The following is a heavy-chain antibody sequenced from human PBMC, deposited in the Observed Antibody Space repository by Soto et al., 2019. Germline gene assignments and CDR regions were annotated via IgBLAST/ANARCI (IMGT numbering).Heavy chain of an antibody. D-gene: IGHD2-2*01. J-gene: IGHJ4*02. CDR1: GYTFANDW. CDR3: TKGGYAFS. CDR2: VNSKTDGGTI. V-gene: IGHV3-15*01. Sequence: GGSLRLSCAGSGYTFANDWMSWVRQAPGKGLEWVGRVNSKTDGGTIDHAAPVKGRFTISRDDSIHTLYLQMNSLKSEDTAVYYCTKGGYAFSWGQGTLVTVSS.